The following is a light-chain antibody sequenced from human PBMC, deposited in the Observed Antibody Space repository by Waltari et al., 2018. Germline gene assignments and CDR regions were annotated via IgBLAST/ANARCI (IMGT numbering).Light chain of an antibody. CDR1: QTVRTTY. CDR3: QQYDSSPLT. J-gene: IGKJ4*01. Sequence: EIVLTQSPGTLSLSPGERATLSCRASQTVRTTYLAWYQQKPGQAPTLLIYGASSRSTGIPSRFSVSRSGTDCSLTSSSLGPDGFAVYYCQQYDSSPLTFGGGTKVE. CDR2: GAS. V-gene: IGKV3-20*01.